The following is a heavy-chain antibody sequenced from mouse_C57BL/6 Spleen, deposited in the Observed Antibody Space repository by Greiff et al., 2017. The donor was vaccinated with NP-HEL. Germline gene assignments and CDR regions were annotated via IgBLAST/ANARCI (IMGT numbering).Heavy chain of an antibody. CDR2: INPNNGGT. CDR1: GYTFTDYY. V-gene: IGHV1-26*01. J-gene: IGHJ4*01. Sequence: EVQLHQSGPELVKPGASVKISCKASGYTFTDYYMNWVKQSHGKSLEWIGDINPNNGGTSYNQKFKGKATLTVDKSSSTAYMELRSLTSEDSAVYYCARSPLYYGSSYGYAMDYWGQGTSVTVSS. D-gene: IGHD1-1*01. CDR3: ARSPLYYGSSYGYAMDY.